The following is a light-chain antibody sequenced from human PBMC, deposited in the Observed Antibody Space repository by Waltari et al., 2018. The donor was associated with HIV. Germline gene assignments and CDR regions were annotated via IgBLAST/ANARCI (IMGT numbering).Light chain of an antibody. CDR3: QQYYNNPWT. J-gene: IGKJ1*01. Sequence: DFVVPQSPDSLAVSLGERASFNCSTSHSVLHIPSNKNYLAWYQQRPGQPPTLLIYWASIRESGVPDRFSGGGSGTDFTLTISRLQAEDVAVYYCQQYYNNPWTFGQGTKVEIK. V-gene: IGKV4-1*01. CDR1: HSVLHIPSNKNY. CDR2: WAS.